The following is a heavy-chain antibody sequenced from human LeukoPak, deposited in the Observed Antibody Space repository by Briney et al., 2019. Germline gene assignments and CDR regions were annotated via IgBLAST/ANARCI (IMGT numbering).Heavy chain of an antibody. V-gene: IGHV3-74*01. CDR2: INSDGSST. CDR3: ARVKMIFDDYALSTLYYFDY. D-gene: IGHD4-17*01. CDR1: GFTFSSYW. J-gene: IGHJ4*02. Sequence: PGGSLRLSCAASGFTFSSYWMHWVRQAPGKGLVWVSRINSDGSSTSYADSVKGRFTISRDNAKNTLYLQMNSLRAEDTAVYYCARVKMIFDDYALSTLYYFDYWGQGTLVTVSS.